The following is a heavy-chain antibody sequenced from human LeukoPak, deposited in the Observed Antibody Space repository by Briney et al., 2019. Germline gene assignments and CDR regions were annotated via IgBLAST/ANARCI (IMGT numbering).Heavy chain of an antibody. J-gene: IGHJ4*02. D-gene: IGHD1-26*01. Sequence: ASVKVSCKASGYTFTSYGISWVRQAPGQGLEWMGWISAYNGNINYAQKLQGGVTMTTDTSTSTAYMELRSLRSDDTAVYYCARASLLVGAPNSDYWGQGTLVTVSS. CDR3: ARASLLVGAPNSDY. V-gene: IGHV1-18*01. CDR2: ISAYNGNI. CDR1: GYTFTSYG.